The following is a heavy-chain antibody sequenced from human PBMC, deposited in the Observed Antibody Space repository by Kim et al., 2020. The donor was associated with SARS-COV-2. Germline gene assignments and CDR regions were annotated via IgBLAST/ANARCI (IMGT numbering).Heavy chain of an antibody. V-gene: IGHV4-34*01. CDR2: INHSGST. J-gene: IGHJ3*02. Sequence: SETLSLTCAVYGGSFSGYYWSWIRQPPGKGLEWIGEINHSGSTNYNPSLKSRVTISVDTSKNQFSLKLSSVTAADTAVYYCARGPRVVSKSARLDIWGQG. D-gene: IGHD6-6*01. CDR1: GGSFSGYY. CDR3: ARGPRVVSKSARLDI.